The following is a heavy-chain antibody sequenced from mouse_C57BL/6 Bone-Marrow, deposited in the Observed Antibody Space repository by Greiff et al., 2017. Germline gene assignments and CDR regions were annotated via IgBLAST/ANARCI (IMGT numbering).Heavy chain of an antibody. CDR2: INPYNGGT. CDR3: ARWGGTWFAY. V-gene: IGHV1-19*01. Sequence: VQLKESGPVLVKPGASVKMSCKASGYTFTDYYMNWVKQSHGKSLEWIGVINPYNGGTSYNQKFKGKATLTVDKSSSTAYMELNSLTSEDSAVYYCARWGGTWFAYWGQGTLVTVSA. CDR1: GYTFTDYY. J-gene: IGHJ3*01.